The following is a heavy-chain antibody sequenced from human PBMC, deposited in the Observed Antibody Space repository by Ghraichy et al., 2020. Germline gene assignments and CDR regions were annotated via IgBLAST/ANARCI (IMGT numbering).Heavy chain of an antibody. CDR1: GDSVSSDSAT. CDR2: TYFRSKWFN. V-gene: IGHV6-1*01. Sequence: SQTLSLTCAISGDSVSSDSATWNWIRQSPSRGLEWLGRTYFRSKWFNDFAVSVKSRITINPDTSKNQFSLQLNSVTPEDTAVYFCARDPKYTITCVRGVPPRYNYFSHGMDVWGQGTTVTFSS. CDR3: ARDPKYTITCVRGVPPRYNYFSHGMDV. J-gene: IGHJ6*02. D-gene: IGHD3-10*02.